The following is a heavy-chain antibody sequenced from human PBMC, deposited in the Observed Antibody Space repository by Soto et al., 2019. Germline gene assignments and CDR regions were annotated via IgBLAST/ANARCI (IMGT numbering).Heavy chain of an antibody. J-gene: IGHJ5*02. CDR3: ARERPDGARLDP. V-gene: IGHV4-28*03. CDR1: GYSISSSNW. CDR2: IYYSGTT. Sequence: SETLSLTCAVSGYSISSSNWWGWIRQPPGKGLEWIGYIYYSGTTYYNPSLKSRVTMSVDTSKNQFSLKLSSVTAADTAVYYCARERPDGARLDPWGQGTLVTV. D-gene: IGHD6-6*01.